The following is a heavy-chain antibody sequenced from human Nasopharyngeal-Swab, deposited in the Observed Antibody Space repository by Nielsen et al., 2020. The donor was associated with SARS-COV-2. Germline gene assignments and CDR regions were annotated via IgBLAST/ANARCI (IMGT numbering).Heavy chain of an antibody. D-gene: IGHD5-12*01. CDR2: IWYDGSNK. V-gene: IGHV3-33*01. J-gene: IGHJ4*02. CDR1: GFTFSSYG. CDR3: ARGSPKRYSGYDFPSFDC. Sequence: GESLKISCAASGFTFSSYGMHWVRQAPGKGLEWVAVIWYDGSNKYYADSVKGRFTISRDNSKNTLYLQMNSLRAEDTAVYYCARGSPKRYSGYDFPSFDCWGQGTLITVSS.